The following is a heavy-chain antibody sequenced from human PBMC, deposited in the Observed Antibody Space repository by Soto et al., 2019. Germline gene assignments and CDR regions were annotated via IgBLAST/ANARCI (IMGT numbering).Heavy chain of an antibody. CDR3: AREWGNSSTSCYDGY. CDR2: ISSSGSTI. D-gene: IGHD2-2*01. Sequence: QVQLVESGGGLVKPGGALRLSCAASGFTFSDYYMRWIRQAQGKGLEWVSSISSSGSTIYYADSVKGRFTISRDNAKNSLYLQMNSLRAEDTAVYYCAREWGNSSTSCYDGYWGQGTLVTVSS. J-gene: IGHJ4*02. CDR1: GFTFSDYY. V-gene: IGHV3-11*01.